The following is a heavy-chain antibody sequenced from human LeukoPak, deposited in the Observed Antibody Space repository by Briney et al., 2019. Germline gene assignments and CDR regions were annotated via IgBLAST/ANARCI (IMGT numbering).Heavy chain of an antibody. D-gene: IGHD3-22*01. J-gene: IGHJ4*02. Sequence: EPSQTLSLTCTGSGGSISSGRYYWSSIRQPAGKGLEWIGRIYTSGSTNYNPSLKSRVTISVDTSNNQFSLKLSSVTAADTAVYYCARDRYYYDSSGYLTYYFDYWGQGTLVTVSS. V-gene: IGHV4-61*02. CDR2: IYTSGST. CDR1: GGSISSGRYY. CDR3: ARDRYYYDSSGYLTYYFDY.